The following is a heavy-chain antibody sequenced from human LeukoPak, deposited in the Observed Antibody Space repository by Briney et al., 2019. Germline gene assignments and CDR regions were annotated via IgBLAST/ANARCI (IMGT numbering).Heavy chain of an antibody. CDR1: GFTFSSYG. Sequence: GRSLRLSCAASGFTFSSYGMHWVRQAPGKGLEWVAVISYDGSNKYCADSVKGRFTISRDNSKNTLYLQMNSLRAEDTAVYYCAKSPGIAAAGLEGEYFQRWGQGTLVTVSS. J-gene: IGHJ1*01. CDR3: AKSPGIAAAGLEGEYFQR. CDR2: ISYDGSNK. D-gene: IGHD6-13*01. V-gene: IGHV3-30*18.